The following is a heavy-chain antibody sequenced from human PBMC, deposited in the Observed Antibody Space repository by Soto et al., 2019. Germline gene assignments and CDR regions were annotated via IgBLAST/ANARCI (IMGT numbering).Heavy chain of an antibody. Sequence: GGSLRLSCAASGFTFSSYAMHWVRQAPGKGLEWVAVISYDGSNKYYADSVKGRFTISRDNSKNTLYLQMNSLRAEDTAVYYSARDIYSNEYYYYYGMDVWGQGTTVTVSS. J-gene: IGHJ6*02. CDR3: ARDIYSNEYYYYYGMDV. D-gene: IGHD4-4*01. V-gene: IGHV3-30-3*01. CDR1: GFTFSSYA. CDR2: ISYDGSNK.